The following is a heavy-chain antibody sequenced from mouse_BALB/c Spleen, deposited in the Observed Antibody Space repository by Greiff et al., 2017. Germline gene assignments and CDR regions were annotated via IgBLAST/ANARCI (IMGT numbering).Heavy chain of an antibody. Sequence: EVMLVESGGGLVKPGGSLKLSCAASGFTFSSYAMSWVRQTPEKRLEWVASISSGGSTYYPDSVKGRFTISRDNARNILYLQMSSLRSEDTAMYYCARGGGYYGHFDYWGQGTTLTVSS. V-gene: IGHV5-6-5*01. CDR1: GFTFSSYA. CDR3: ARGGGYYGHFDY. D-gene: IGHD1-2*01. CDR2: ISSGGST. J-gene: IGHJ2*01.